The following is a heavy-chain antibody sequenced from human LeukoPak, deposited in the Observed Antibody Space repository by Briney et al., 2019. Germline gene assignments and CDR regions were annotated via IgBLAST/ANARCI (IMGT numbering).Heavy chain of an antibody. J-gene: IGHJ5*02. CDR1: GFTFSSYA. CDR3: AKEIVFLFGDP. CDR2: IVSDGYKA. V-gene: IGHV3-23*01. Sequence: GGSLRLSCAASGFTFSSYAMSWVRQAPGKGLERVATIVSDGYKAYYADSVKGRSAISRDNSQNTVHLQMNSLRAEDTATYYCAKEIVFLFGDPWGQGALVTVSS. D-gene: IGHD2/OR15-2a*01.